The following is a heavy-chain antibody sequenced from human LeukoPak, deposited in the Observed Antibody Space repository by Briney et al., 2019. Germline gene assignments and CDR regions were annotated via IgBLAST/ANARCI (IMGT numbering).Heavy chain of an antibody. CDR1: GYTFTSYG. CDR2: ISAYNGNT. Sequence: GSVKVSCKASGYTFTSYGISWVRQAPGQGLEWMGWISAYNGNTNYAQKLQGRLTMTTDTSTSTAYMELRSLRSDDTAVYYCARSGTPTVLRYFDSGRGDAFDIWGQGTMVTVSS. J-gene: IGHJ3*02. D-gene: IGHD3-9*01. V-gene: IGHV1-18*01. CDR3: ARSGTPTVLRYFDSGRGDAFDI.